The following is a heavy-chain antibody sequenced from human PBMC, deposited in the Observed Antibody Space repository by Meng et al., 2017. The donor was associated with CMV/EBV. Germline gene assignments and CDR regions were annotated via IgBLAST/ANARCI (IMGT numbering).Heavy chain of an antibody. D-gene: IGHD3-3*01. V-gene: IGHV1-3*01. CDR1: GYTFTGYG. CDR3: ARGNGVAHDY. Sequence: QVQLVQSGAEVKKPGASVKVSCNASGYTFTGYGIHWVRQAPGQRLEWMGWINAGDGNRKYSQKFQDRVTITRDTSASTAYMELSSLRSEDTAVYYCARGNGVAHDYWGQGTLVTVSS. J-gene: IGHJ4*02. CDR2: INAGDGNR.